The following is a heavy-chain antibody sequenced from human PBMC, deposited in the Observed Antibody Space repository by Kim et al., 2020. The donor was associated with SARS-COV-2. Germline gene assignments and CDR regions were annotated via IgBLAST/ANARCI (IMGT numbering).Heavy chain of an antibody. CDR3: ARFYDLLTGNYFDF. J-gene: IGHJ4*02. V-gene: IGHV4-31*03. D-gene: IGHD3-9*01. Sequence: SETLSLTCTVSGDSIIRGGHYWSWVRQYPGKGLEWIGYIYVSGKPYYNPSLKSRVVISAETSKNEISLKLSSVTDADTAVYYCARFYDLLTGNYFDFWGQGTLVTVSS. CDR2: IYVSGKP. CDR1: GDSIIRGGHY.